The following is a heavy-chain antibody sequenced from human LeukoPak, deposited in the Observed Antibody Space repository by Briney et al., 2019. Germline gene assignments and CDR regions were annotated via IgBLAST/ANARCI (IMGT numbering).Heavy chain of an antibody. CDR3: AREAAFGDSSGLYYFDY. V-gene: IGHV4-31*03. D-gene: IGHD3-22*01. CDR1: GGSISSGGYY. J-gene: IGHJ4*02. CDR2: IYYSGST. Sequence: SETLSLTCTVSGGSISSGGYYWSWIRQHPGKGLEWIGYIYYSGSTYYNLSLKSRVTISVDTSKNQFSLKLSSVTAADTAVYYCAREAAFGDSSGLYYFDYWGQGTLVTVSS.